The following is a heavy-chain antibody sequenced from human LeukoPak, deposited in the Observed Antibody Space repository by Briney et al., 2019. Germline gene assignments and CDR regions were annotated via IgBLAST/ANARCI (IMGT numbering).Heavy chain of an antibody. CDR2: INHSGST. CDR1: GGSFSGYY. CDR3: ARRVVVVAATVRCDWFDP. V-gene: IGHV4-34*01. D-gene: IGHD2-15*01. Sequence: SETLSLTSAVYGGSFSGYYWSWIRQPPGKGLEWIGEINHSGSTNYNPSLKSRVTISVDTSKNQFSLKLSSVTAADTAVYYCARRVVVVAATVRCDWFDPWGQGTLVTVSS. J-gene: IGHJ5*02.